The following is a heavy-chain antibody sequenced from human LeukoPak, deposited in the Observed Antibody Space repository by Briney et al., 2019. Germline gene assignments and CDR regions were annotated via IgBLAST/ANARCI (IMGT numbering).Heavy chain of an antibody. CDR3: ARMSYDSSPV. CDR2: TYYRSKWFN. D-gene: IGHD6-13*01. CDR1: VDSDSINSDA. V-gene: IGHV6-1*01. Sequence: SQTLSLTCAISVDSDSINSDAWNWIRQSPSRGLEWLGRTYYRSKWFNNYAVSLKSRITINPDSSKNQYSLHLNSVTPEDTAVYYCARMSYDSSPVWGRGTLVTVSS. J-gene: IGHJ4*02.